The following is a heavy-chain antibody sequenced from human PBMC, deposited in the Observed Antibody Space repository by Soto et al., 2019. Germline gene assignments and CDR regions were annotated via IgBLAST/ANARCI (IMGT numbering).Heavy chain of an antibody. Sequence: AGGSLRLSCAASGFTFSSYSMNWVRQAPGKGLEWVSYISSSSSTIYYADSVKGRFTISRDNAKNSLYLQMNSLRDEDTAVYYCTTFHLVLGSDYSDYYAMDIWGQGTMVTVSS. J-gene: IGHJ6*02. D-gene: IGHD2-8*02. V-gene: IGHV3-48*02. CDR1: GFTFSSYS. CDR3: TTFHLVLGSDYSDYYAMDI. CDR2: ISSSSSTI.